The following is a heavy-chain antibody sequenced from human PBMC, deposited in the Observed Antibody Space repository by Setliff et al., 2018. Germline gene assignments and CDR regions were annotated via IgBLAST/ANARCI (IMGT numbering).Heavy chain of an antibody. CDR3: ATNPYQLLNFDY. V-gene: IGHV4-61*09. J-gene: IGHJ4*02. D-gene: IGHD2-2*01. CDR2: IYTSGST. CDR1: GGSISSGSYY. Sequence: SETLSLTCTVSGGSISSGSYYWSWIRQPAGKGLEWIGHIYTSGSTNYNPSLKSRVTISVDTSKNQFSLKLSPVTAADTAVYYCATNPYQLLNFDYWGQGTLVTVSS.